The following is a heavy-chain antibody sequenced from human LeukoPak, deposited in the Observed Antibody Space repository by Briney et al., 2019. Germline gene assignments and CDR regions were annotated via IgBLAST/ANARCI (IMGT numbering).Heavy chain of an antibody. CDR3: VKDGAPSLMVATQYHYYGMDL. CDR2: ISWNSDSR. Sequence: GGSLRLSCAASGFTFDDYAMHWVRQAPGKGLEWVSGISWNSDSRDYAESVKGRFTISRDNAKNALYLQMNSLRAEDMALYYCVKDGAPSLMVATQYHYYGMDLWGQGTTVTVSS. J-gene: IGHJ6*02. D-gene: IGHD4/OR15-4a*01. V-gene: IGHV3-9*03. CDR1: GFTFDDYA.